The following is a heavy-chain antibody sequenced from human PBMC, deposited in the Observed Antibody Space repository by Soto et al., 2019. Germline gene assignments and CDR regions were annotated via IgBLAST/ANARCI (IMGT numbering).Heavy chain of an antibody. J-gene: IGHJ5*02. Sequence: QVQLQESGPGLVKPSQTLSLTCTVSGGSISSGGYYWSWIRQHPGKGLEWIGYIYYSGSTYYNPSLKSRVNISVDTSKNQFSLKLSSVTAADTAVYYCARLFWSGYQGRWFDPWGQGTLVTVSS. V-gene: IGHV4-31*03. CDR1: GGSISSGGYY. CDR3: ARLFWSGYQGRWFDP. CDR2: IYYSGST. D-gene: IGHD3-3*01.